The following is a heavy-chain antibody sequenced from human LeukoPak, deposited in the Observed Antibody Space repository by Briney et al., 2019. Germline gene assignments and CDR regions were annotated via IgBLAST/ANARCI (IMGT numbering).Heavy chain of an antibody. D-gene: IGHD6-19*01. CDR2: ISGGGDDT. CDR1: GFTFSSYA. CDR3: AEDSRESSGHFPYYYYYHYGLDV. J-gene: IGHJ6*02. V-gene: IGHV3-23*01. Sequence: GGSLRLSCAASGFTFSSYAMSWVRQAPGKGLEWVSAISGGGDDTSYADSARGRFTVSRDNSKNTLYLQMNSLRAEDTAVYYCAEDSRESSGHFPYYYYYHYGLDVWGQGTTVIVSS.